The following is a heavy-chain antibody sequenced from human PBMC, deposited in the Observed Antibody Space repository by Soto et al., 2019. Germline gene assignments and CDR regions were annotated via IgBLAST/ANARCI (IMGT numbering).Heavy chain of an antibody. CDR3: AREENCSDGICYSEYFHR. V-gene: IGHV1-46*01. CDR2: VNPSGGST. J-gene: IGHJ1*01. D-gene: IGHD2-15*01. Sequence: ASVKVSCKASGYIFTAYSMHWVRQAPGQGLEWMGVVNPSGGSTNYAQKFQGRITMTRDTSTSTVYMDLSSLTSEDTAVYYCAREENCSDGICYSEYFHRWGQGTLVTVSS. CDR1: GYIFTAYS.